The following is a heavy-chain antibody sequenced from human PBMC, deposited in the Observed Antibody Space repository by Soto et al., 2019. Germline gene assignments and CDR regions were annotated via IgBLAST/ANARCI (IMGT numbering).Heavy chain of an antibody. CDR1: GGTFSNYA. CDR2: IIPIDATV. J-gene: IGHJ6*01. Sequence: QVQLVQSGAEVKKPGSSVKVSCKASGGTFSNYALISWVRQAPGQGFEWMGGIIPIDATVNYAQKFQGRITITADESTTTAYMDLGSLRSEDTAVYYCARDLLGFGYTYGDVWGQGTTVTVSS. CDR3: ARDLLGFGYTYGDV. D-gene: IGHD3-10*01. V-gene: IGHV1-69*12.